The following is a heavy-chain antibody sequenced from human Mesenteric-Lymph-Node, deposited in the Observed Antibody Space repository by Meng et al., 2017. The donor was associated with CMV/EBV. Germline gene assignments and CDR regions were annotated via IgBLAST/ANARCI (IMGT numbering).Heavy chain of an antibody. CDR1: GFTFSSYA. CDR3: AKDSNDFWSGYYSFHYYYGMDV. D-gene: IGHD3-3*01. V-gene: IGHV3-23*03. Sequence: GESLKISCAAPGFTFSSYAMSWVRQAPGKGLEWVSVIYSGGSSTYYADSVKGRFTISRDNSKNTLYLQMNSLRAEDTAVYYCAKDSNDFWSGYYSFHYYYGMDVWGQGTTVTVSS. J-gene: IGHJ6*02. CDR2: IYSGGSST.